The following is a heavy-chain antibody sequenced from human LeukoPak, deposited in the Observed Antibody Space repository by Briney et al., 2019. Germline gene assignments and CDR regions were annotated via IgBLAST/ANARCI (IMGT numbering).Heavy chain of an antibody. J-gene: IGHJ4*02. Sequence: SETLSLTCDVSGGSISSDNWWIWVRQPPGKRLEWIGEIYHTGRSNYDPSLKSRVSMSVDKSKNQFSLTLSSVTAADTALYYCVRGLYGSDSYWGQGSLVTVSS. CDR1: GGSISSDNW. V-gene: IGHV4-4*02. CDR2: IYHTGRS. CDR3: VRGLYGSDSY. D-gene: IGHD1-26*01.